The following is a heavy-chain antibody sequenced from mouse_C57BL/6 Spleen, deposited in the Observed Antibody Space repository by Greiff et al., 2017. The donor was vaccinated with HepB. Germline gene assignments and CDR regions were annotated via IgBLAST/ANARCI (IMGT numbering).Heavy chain of an antibody. Sequence: EVKLMESGPELVKPGASVKIPCKASGYTFTDYNMDWVKQSHGKSLEWIGDINPNNGGTIYNQKFKGKATLTVDKSSSTAYMELRSLTSEDTAVYYCARRAFITTVVGFDYWGQGTTLTVSS. CDR3: ARRAFITTVVGFDY. V-gene: IGHV1-18*01. CDR2: INPNNGGT. CDR1: GYTFTDYN. J-gene: IGHJ2*01. D-gene: IGHD1-1*01.